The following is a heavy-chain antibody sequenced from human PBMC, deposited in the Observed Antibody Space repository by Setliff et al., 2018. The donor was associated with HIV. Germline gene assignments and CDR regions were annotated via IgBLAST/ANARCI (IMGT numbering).Heavy chain of an antibody. CDR3: AGGPGTTSIDY. V-gene: IGHV4-34*01. J-gene: IGHJ4*02. CDR1: GGSFSSYY. CDR2: VNHRGIA. D-gene: IGHD1-26*01. Sequence: SETLSLTCAVYGGSFSSYYWSWIRLPPGKGPEWIGEVNHRGIANYNPSLRGRVTISVDTSRNQFSLELISVTAADTAVYYCAGGPGTTSIDYWAQGTLVTVSS.